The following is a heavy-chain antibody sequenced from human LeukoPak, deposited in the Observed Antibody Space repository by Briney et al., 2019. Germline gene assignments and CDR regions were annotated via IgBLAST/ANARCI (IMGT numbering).Heavy chain of an antibody. V-gene: IGHV4-39*02. CDR2: INDGGHT. J-gene: IGHJ4*02. Sequence: PSETLSLTCTVSGGSIRNSGYYWGWIRQPPGKGLEWIGSINDGGHTFYSPSLKSRGTISVDTSKNHFSLKLSSVTAADTAVYYCAREGGPYRPLDYSGQGTLVTVSS. CDR3: AREGGPYRPLDY. CDR1: GGSIRNSGYY.